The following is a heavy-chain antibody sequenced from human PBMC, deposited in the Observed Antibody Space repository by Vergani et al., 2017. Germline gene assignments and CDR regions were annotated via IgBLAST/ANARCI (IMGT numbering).Heavy chain of an antibody. Sequence: EVQLVESGGGLVKPGGSLRLSCAASGFTFSSYSMNWVRQAPGKGLEWVSSISSSSSYIYYADSVKGRFTISRDNANNSLYLQMNSLRAEDTAVYYCAVASSVVPFDIWGQGTMVTVSS. CDR3: AVASSVVPFDI. V-gene: IGHV3-21*01. CDR1: GFTFSSYS. CDR2: ISSSSSYI. D-gene: IGHD2-2*01. J-gene: IGHJ3*02.